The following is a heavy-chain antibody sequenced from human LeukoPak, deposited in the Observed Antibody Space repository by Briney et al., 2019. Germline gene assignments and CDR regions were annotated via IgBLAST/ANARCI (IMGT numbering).Heavy chain of an antibody. CDR2: IYYSGST. V-gene: IGHV4-59*08. CDR3: ARHSAYLNPFDY. J-gene: IGHJ4*02. CDR1: GGSISSYY. D-gene: IGHD1-14*01. Sequence: PSETLSLTCTVSGGSISSYYWSWIRQPPGKGLKWIGYIYYSGSTNYSPSLKSRVTMSVDTSKNQFSLKLSSVTAADTAVYFCARHSAYLNPFDYWGQGTLVTVSS.